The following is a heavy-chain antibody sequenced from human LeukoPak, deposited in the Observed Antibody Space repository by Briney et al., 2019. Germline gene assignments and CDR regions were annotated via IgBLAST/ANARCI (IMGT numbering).Heavy chain of an antibody. J-gene: IGHJ4*02. CDR1: GGSISSYY. CDR2: IYYSGST. Sequence: PSETLSLTCTVSGGSISSYYWSWIRQPPGKGLEWIGYIYYSGSTNYNPSLKSRVTISVDTSKNQFSLKLSSLTAADTAVYYCARHTGGYEPYYFDYWGQGTLVTVSS. CDR3: ARHTGGYEPYYFDY. D-gene: IGHD5-12*01. V-gene: IGHV4-59*08.